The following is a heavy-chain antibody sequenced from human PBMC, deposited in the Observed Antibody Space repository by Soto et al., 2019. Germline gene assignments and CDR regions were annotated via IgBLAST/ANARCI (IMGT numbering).Heavy chain of an antibody. CDR2: INHSGST. CDR3: ARGLVVVVAATQYFHH. CDR1: GGSFRGYY. V-gene: IGHV4-34*01. Sequence: SETLSLTCAVYGGSFRGYYWSWIRQPPGKGLEWIGEINHSGSTNYNPSLKSRVTISVDTTKNQFSLKLCSVTAADTAVYYCARGLVVVVAATQYFHHWGQGTLVTVSS. D-gene: IGHD2-15*01. J-gene: IGHJ1*01.